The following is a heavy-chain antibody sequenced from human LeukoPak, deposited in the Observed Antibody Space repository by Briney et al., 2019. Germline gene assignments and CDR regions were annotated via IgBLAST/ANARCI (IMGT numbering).Heavy chain of an antibody. D-gene: IGHD6-13*01. Sequence: ASVKVSFKASGYTFTGYYMHWVRQAPGQGREGMGWINPNSGGTNYAQKLQGRVTMTRDTSISTAYMDLSRLTSDDTAVYYCAREVAAGAWDYWGQGTLVTVSS. J-gene: IGHJ4*02. CDR2: INPNSGGT. V-gene: IGHV1-2*02. CDR3: AREVAAGAWDY. CDR1: GYTFTGYY.